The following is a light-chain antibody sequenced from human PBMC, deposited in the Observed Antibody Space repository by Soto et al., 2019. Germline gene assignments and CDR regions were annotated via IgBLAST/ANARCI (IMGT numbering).Light chain of an antibody. CDR1: QSVNSNY. V-gene: IGKV3-20*01. CDR3: QYYGNSPL. Sequence: EILLTQSPGTLSLSPGEGATLSCRASQSVNSNYLGWYQQRPGQAPRLLIYGASSRATGIPDRFGGSGSGTDFILTISRLEPADFAVYYCQYYGNSPLFGQGTRLEIK. CDR2: GAS. J-gene: IGKJ5*01.